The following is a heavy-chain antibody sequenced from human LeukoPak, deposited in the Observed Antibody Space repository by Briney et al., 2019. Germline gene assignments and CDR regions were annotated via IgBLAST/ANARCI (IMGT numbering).Heavy chain of an antibody. Sequence: SETLSLTCTVSGGSISSYYWSWIRQPPGKGLEWIGYIYYSGSTNYNPSLKSRVTISVDTSKNQFSLKLSSVTAADTAVYLCARHRDTGYYYYMDVWGTGTTVTVSS. CDR1: GGSISSYY. CDR2: IYYSGST. D-gene: IGHD1-1*01. J-gene: IGHJ6*03. V-gene: IGHV4-59*08. CDR3: ARHRDTGYYYYMDV.